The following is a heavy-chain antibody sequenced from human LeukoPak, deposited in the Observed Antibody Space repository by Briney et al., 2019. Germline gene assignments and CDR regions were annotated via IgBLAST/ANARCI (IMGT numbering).Heavy chain of an antibody. CDR2: IEAKSDGGTS. V-gene: IGHV3-15*04. CDR3: TAPAYHFYGVDV. J-gene: IGHJ6*02. CDR1: GFTFSNAW. Sequence: GGSLRLSCTASGFTFSNAWMNWVRQAPGKGLEWVGRIEAKSDGGTSDYAAPVKGRFTISRDDSKTTLFLQMNSLKTEDTAVYYCTAPAYHFYGVDVWGQGTTVTVSS.